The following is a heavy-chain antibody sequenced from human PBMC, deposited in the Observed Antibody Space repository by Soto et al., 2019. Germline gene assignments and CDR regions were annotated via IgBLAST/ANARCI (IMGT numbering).Heavy chain of an antibody. V-gene: IGHV1-69*06. CDR1: GGTFSSYA. Sequence: SVKVSCKASGGTFSSYAISWVRQAPGQELEWMGGIIPIFGTAKYAQKFQGRVTITADKSTSTAYMELSSLRSEDTAVYYCARDDTGPALAVTATRYGFDPWGQGTLVTVSS. CDR2: IIPIFGTA. CDR3: ARDDTGPALAVTATRYGFDP. J-gene: IGHJ5*02. D-gene: IGHD6-19*01.